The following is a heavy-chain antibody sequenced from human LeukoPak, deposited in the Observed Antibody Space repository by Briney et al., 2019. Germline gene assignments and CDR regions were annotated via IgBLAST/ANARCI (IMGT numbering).Heavy chain of an antibody. CDR2: ISSSRSYI. V-gene: IGHV3-21*01. CDR1: GFTFSSYS. D-gene: IGHD1-26*01. CDR3: ASLTGGSYDWFDP. Sequence: PGGSLRLSCAASGFTFSSYSMNWVRQAPGKGLEGVSSISSSRSYIYYADSVKGRFTISRDNAKNSLYLQMNSLRAEDTAVYYCASLTGGSYDWFDPWGQGTLVTVSS. J-gene: IGHJ5*02.